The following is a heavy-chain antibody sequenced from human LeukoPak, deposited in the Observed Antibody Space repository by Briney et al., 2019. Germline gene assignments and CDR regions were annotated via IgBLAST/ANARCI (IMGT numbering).Heavy chain of an antibody. CDR1: GGSISSSSYY. Sequence: SETLSLTCTVSGGSISSSSYYWGWIRQPPGKGLEWIGSIYYSGSTYYNPSLKSRVTISVDTSKNQFSLKLSSVTAADTAVYYCARFGSEGGTFDYWGQGTLVTVSS. CDR3: ARFGSEGGTFDY. D-gene: IGHD2-15*01. V-gene: IGHV4-39*07. CDR2: IYYSGST. J-gene: IGHJ4*02.